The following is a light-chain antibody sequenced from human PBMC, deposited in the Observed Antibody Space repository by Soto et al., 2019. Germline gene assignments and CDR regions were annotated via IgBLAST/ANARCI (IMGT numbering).Light chain of an antibody. CDR3: QSYDSSLSGVV. Sequence: QSVLTQPPSVSGAPGQRVTISCTGSSSNIGAGYDVHWYQQLPGTAPKLLIYGNSNRPSGVPDRFSGSKSGTSASLAITGVQAEDEADYYCQSYDSSLSGVVLGGGTKLTVL. CDR2: GNS. V-gene: IGLV1-40*01. J-gene: IGLJ2*01. CDR1: SSNIGAGYD.